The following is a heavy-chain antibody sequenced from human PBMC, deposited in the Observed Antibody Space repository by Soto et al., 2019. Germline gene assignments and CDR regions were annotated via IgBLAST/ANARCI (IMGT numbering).Heavy chain of an antibody. CDR1: GFTFSSYA. V-gene: IGHV3-48*02. J-gene: IGHJ6*02. CDR2: ISSSSSTI. D-gene: IGHD3-22*01. CDR3: ARDRRYYDSFYYYYGMDV. Sequence: PGGSLRLSCAASGFTFSSYAMSWVRQAPGKGLEWVSYISSSSSTIYYADSVKGRFTISRDNAKNSLYLQMNSLRDEDTAVYYCARDRRYYDSFYYYYGMDVWGQGTTVTVSS.